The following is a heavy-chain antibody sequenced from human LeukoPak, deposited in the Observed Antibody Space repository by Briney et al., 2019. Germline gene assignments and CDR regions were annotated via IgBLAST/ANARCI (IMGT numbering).Heavy chain of an antibody. CDR3: ARGRRMVRGVINRYYYMDV. J-gene: IGHJ6*03. D-gene: IGHD3-10*01. CDR1: GGTFSSYA. Sequence: ASVKVSCKASGGTFSSYAISWVRQAPGQGLEWMGGIIPIFGTANYAQKFQGRVTITADESTSTAYMELSSLRSEDTAVYYCARGRRMVRGVINRYYYMDVWGKGTTVTVSS. V-gene: IGHV1-69*13. CDR2: IIPIFGTA.